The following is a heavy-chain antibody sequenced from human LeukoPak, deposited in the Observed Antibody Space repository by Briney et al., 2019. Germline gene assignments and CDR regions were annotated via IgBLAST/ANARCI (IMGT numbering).Heavy chain of an antibody. V-gene: IGHV3-30*18. CDR2: ISYDGSNK. J-gene: IGHJ6*02. CDR1: GFTVSSNY. D-gene: IGHD3-10*01. CDR3: AKDRVYYGSFPWVHHHYGMDV. Sequence: GGSLRLSCAASGFTVSSNYMSWVRQAPGKGLEWVAVISYDGSNKYYADFVKGRFTISRDNSKNTLYLQMNSLRAEDTAVYYCAKDRVYYGSFPWVHHHYGMDVWGQGTTVTVSS.